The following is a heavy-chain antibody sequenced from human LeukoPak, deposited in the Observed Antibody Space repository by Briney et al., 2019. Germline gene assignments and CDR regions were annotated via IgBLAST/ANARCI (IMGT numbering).Heavy chain of an antibody. Sequence: GGSLSLSCAASGFDFSVAWMHWVRQAPGEGLVWVSVIKSAGSGTAYADSVKGRFTISRDNAKNTVYLQMDSLRDEDTAVYYCAKDYFGSLEYWGQGTLVTVSS. V-gene: IGHV3-74*03. CDR1: GFDFSVAW. CDR3: AKDYFGSLEY. CDR2: IKSAGSGT. D-gene: IGHD2/OR15-2a*01. J-gene: IGHJ4*02.